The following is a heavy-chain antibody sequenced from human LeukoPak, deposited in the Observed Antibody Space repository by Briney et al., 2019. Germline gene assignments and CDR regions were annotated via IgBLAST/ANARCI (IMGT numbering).Heavy chain of an antibody. D-gene: IGHD2-15*01. J-gene: IGHJ4*02. V-gene: IGHV3-23*01. CDR3: AKQLGYCSDGSCYFPY. CDR1: GFTFSSSA. CDR2: ISNNGGYT. Sequence: GGSVRLSCAASGFTFSSSAMSWVRQAPGKGLEWVSAISNNGGYTYYADSVQGRFTISRDNSKSTLCLQMNSLRAEDTAVYYCAKQLGYCSDGSCYFPYWGQGTLVTVSS.